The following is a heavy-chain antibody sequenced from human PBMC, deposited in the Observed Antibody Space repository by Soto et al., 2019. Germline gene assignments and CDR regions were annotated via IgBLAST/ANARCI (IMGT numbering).Heavy chain of an antibody. CDR2: IYYVVNT. J-gene: IGHJ4*02. CDR3: ARSQTTVNSYDY. Sequence: SETLSLTCIVSGDSISSSSYSWAWIRQPPGKGLEWIGTIYYVVNTYYNPSLKSRVTISVDRSKSQFSLKLSSVTAADTAVYYCARSQTTVNSYDYWGKGTLVTVSS. D-gene: IGHD4-17*01. CDR1: GDSISSSSYS. V-gene: IGHV4-39*07.